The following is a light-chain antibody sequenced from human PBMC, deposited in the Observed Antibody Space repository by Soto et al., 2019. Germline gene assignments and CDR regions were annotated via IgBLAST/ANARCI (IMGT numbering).Light chain of an antibody. CDR1: QGLSSD. CDR2: AAS. Sequence: DIQLTQSPSFLSASVGDRVTITCRARQGLSSDLAWYQQKPGKAPKLLIYAASTLQSGVPSRFSGSGSGTEFTLTISSLQPEDFATHYCQQLNSYPISFGQGTRLEIK. J-gene: IGKJ5*01. V-gene: IGKV1-9*01. CDR3: QQLNSYPIS.